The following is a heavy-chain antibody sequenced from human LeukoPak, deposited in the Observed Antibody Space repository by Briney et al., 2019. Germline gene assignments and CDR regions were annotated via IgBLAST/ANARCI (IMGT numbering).Heavy chain of an antibody. D-gene: IGHD3-22*01. V-gene: IGHV1-46*01. CDR2: INPSGGST. Sequence: ASVKVSCKASGYTFTSYYMHWVRQAPGQGLEWMGIINPSGGSTSYAQKFQGRVTMTRDTSTSTVYMELSSLRSEDTAVYYCARDSITRKWLLLQHDYYYYYMDVWGKGTTVTVSS. CDR3: ARDSITRKWLLLQHDYYYYYMDV. CDR1: GYTFTSYY. J-gene: IGHJ6*03.